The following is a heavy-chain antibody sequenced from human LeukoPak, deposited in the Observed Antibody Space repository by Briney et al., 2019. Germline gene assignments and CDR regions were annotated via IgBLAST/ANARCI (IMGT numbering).Heavy chain of an antibody. CDR2: IYYSGST. J-gene: IGHJ3*02. D-gene: IGHD3-22*01. CDR1: GGSISSSSYY. Sequence: SETLSLTCTVSGGSISSSSYYWGWIRQPPGKGLEWIGSIYYSGSTYYNPSLKSRVTISVDRSKNQFSLKLSSVTAADTAVYYCASLRYYDSSGSAFDIWGQGTMVTVSS. V-gene: IGHV4-39*07. CDR3: ASLRYYDSSGSAFDI.